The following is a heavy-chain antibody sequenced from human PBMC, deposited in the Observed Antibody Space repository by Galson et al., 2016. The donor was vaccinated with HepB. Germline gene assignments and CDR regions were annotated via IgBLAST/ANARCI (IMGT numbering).Heavy chain of an antibody. CDR3: ARALGGDSDGSPYYYYYGMDV. CDR2: IIPIFGTT. V-gene: IGHV1-69*13. Sequence: SVKVSCKASGDTFSSSAISWVRQAPGQGLEWMGGIIPIFGTTNSAQKFQGRVTITADESTSTAYMELSSLRSEDTAVYFCARALGGDSDGSPYYYYYGMDVWGLGTTVTVSS. CDR1: GDTFSSSA. D-gene: IGHD5-18*01. J-gene: IGHJ6*02.